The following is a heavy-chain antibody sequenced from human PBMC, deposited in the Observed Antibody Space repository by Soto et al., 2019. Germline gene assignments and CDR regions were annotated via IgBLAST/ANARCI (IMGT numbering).Heavy chain of an antibody. CDR1: GGSFSSYA. V-gene: IGHV1-69*13. D-gene: IGHD2-21*01. CDR3: ARHGNGLAYCGGECYSLDY. CDR2: IIPLFGTA. Sequence: GSSVKVSCNASGGSFSSYAISWVRQAPGQGLEWMGGIIPLFGTANYAQKFQGRVTITADESISTAYLQWSSLKASDTAMYYCARHGNGLAYCGGECYSLDYWGQGTLVTVSS. J-gene: IGHJ4*02.